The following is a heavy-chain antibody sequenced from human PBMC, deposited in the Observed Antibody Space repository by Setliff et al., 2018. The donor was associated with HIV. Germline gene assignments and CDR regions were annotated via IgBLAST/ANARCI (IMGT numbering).Heavy chain of an antibody. J-gene: IGHJ6*03. CDR3: ARVSCSSWYSIPQYYYYSMDV. Sequence: PSETLSLTCAVYGGSFSDNYWSWIRQSPGKGLEWIGEINHSGRTKYSPSLRSRVSISVDKSKNQFSLRLSSVTAADTAVYYCARVSCSSWYSIPQYYYYSMDVWGNGTTVTVSS. CDR1: GGSFSDNY. CDR2: INHSGRT. V-gene: IGHV4-34*01. D-gene: IGHD6-13*01.